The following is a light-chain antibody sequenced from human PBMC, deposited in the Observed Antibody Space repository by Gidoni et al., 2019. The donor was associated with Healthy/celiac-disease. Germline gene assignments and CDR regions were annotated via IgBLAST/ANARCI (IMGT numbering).Light chain of an antibody. CDR3: QQYYSTLFT. J-gene: IGKJ3*01. V-gene: IGKV4-1*01. Sequence: DIVMTQSPDSLAVSLGERATINCKYSQSVLYSSNNKNYLAWYQQKPGQPPNLLSYWAFTRESGVPDRFSGSGSGTDFTLTISSLQAEDVAVYYCQQYYSTLFTFGPGTKVDIK. CDR1: QSVLYSSNNKNY. CDR2: WAF.